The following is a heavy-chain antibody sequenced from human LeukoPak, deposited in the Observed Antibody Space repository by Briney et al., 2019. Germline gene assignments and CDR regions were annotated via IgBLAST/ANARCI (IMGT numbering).Heavy chain of an antibody. CDR3: ARGRTSGGMTTDIDY. V-gene: IGHV3-20*04. Sequence: PGGSLRLSCAASGFTFDDHGMIWVRQAPGKGLEWVSGINWNGDSTAYADSVKGRFTISRDNAKNSLYLQMNSLRAEDTALYYCARGRTSGGMTTDIDYWGQGTLVTVSS. CDR1: GFTFDDHG. J-gene: IGHJ4*02. CDR2: INWNGDST. D-gene: IGHD4-11*01.